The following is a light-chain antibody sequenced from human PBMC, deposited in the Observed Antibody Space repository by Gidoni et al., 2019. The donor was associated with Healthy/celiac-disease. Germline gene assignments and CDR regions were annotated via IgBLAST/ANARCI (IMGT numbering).Light chain of an antibody. V-gene: IGKV3-11*01. CDR2: DAS. Sequence: EIVLPQSPATLSLSPGERATLSCRASQSVSSYLAWYQQKPGQAPRLLIYDASNRATGIPARFSGSGSGTDFTLTISSREPEDFAVYYCQQRSNWLXFXGGTKVEIK. CDR3: QQRSNWLX. CDR1: QSVSSY. J-gene: IGKJ4*01.